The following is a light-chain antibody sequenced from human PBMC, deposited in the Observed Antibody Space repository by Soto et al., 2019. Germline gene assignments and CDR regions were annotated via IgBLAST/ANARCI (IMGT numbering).Light chain of an antibody. CDR3: QSYDSSLSGYV. J-gene: IGLJ1*01. Sequence: QSALTQPPSVSGAPGRRVTISCTGSSSNSGPTYDVHWYQQLPGTAPKLLIYANTNRPSGVPDRFSGSKSGTSASLAITGLQAEDEADYYCQSYDSSLSGYVFGTGTKVTVL. CDR2: ANT. V-gene: IGLV1-40*01. CDR1: SSNSGPTYD.